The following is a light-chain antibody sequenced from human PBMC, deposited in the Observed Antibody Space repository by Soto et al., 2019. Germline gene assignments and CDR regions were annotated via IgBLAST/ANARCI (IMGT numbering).Light chain of an antibody. V-gene: IGKV1-9*01. J-gene: IGKJ4*01. CDR3: QQLNGYQLA. Sequence: DIQLTQSPSFLSAFVGDTVTITCRASQAMSTYLAWYQQKPGKVPKLLIRSASTLQSVVPPRFNGGGSGTEFTLTISTLQPDDSGIYYCQQLNGYQLAFGGGTNVEIK. CDR2: SAS. CDR1: QAMSTY.